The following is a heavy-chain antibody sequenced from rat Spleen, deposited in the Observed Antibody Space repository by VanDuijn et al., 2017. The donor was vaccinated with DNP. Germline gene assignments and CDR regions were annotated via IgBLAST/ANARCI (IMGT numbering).Heavy chain of an antibody. CDR1: GFTFSDYD. CDR2: ISPSGGNT. CDR3: ATLPCITLAAISTWEYFDY. V-gene: IGHV5-25*01. D-gene: IGHD1-2*01. J-gene: IGHJ2*01. Sequence: EVQLVESGGGLVQPGRSMKLSCAASGFTFSDYDMAWVRQAPTKGLEWVASISPSGGNTYSRDSVKGRFTISRDNAKSTLYLQMDSLRSEDTATYYCATLPCITLAAISTWEYFDYWGQGVMVTVSS.